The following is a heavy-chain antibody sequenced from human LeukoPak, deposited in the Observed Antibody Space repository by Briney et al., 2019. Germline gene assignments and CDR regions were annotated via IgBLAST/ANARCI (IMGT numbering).Heavy chain of an antibody. CDR2: INHSGST. Sequence: SETLSLTCAVYGGSFSGYYWSWIRQPPGKGLEWIGEINHSGSTNYNPSLKSRVTISVDTSKNQFSLKLSSVTAADTAVYYCAGSFGESDYWGQGTLVTVSS. J-gene: IGHJ4*02. CDR3: AGSFGESDY. CDR1: GGSFSGYY. V-gene: IGHV4-34*01. D-gene: IGHD3-10*01.